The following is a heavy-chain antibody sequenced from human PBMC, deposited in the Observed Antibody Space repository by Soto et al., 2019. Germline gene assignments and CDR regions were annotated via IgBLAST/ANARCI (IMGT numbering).Heavy chain of an antibody. D-gene: IGHD3-16*01. V-gene: IGHV4-4*07. Sequence: QVQLQESGPGLVEPSETLSLTCTVSGGSISTYSWNWIRQPAGKGLEWIGRVDTTGGTTYIASLKSRVTMSVDTSKNQFSLNLRFVTAADTAVYFCAKDDSGAADIWGQGTMLTVS. J-gene: IGHJ3*02. CDR3: AKDDSGAADI. CDR1: GGSISTYS. CDR2: VDTTGGT.